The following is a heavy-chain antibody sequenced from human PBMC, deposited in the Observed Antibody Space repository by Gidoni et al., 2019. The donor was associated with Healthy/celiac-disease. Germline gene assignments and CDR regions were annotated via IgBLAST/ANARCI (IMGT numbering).Heavy chain of an antibody. CDR1: GGTFHRYA. Sequence: QDQLLRSGAEVKKPGSSVKISCKASGGTFHRYAFSWVRQAPGQGLEWMGRIIPILGIASYAQKFQGRVTITADKSTSTAYMELSSLRSEDTAVYYCARAFPTSYYYDSSGYSTFDYWGQGTLVTVSS. D-gene: IGHD3-22*01. J-gene: IGHJ4*02. CDR3: ARAFPTSYYYDSSGYSTFDY. CDR2: IIPILGIA. V-gene: IGHV1-69*04.